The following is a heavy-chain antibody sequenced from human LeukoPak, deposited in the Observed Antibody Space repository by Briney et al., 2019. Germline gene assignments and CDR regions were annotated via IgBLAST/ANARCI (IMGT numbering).Heavy chain of an antibody. V-gene: IGHV4-39*07. CDR2: IYYSGGT. Sequence: PSETLSLTCTVSGGSISSSSYYWGWIRQPPGKGLEWIGSIYYSGGTYYNPSLKSRVTISVDTSKNQFSLKLSSVTAADTAVYYCARGVCGGDCYWAYYYYYYMDVWGKGTTVTVSS. J-gene: IGHJ6*03. CDR3: ARGVCGGDCYWAYYYYYYMDV. D-gene: IGHD2-21*02. CDR1: GGSISSSSYY.